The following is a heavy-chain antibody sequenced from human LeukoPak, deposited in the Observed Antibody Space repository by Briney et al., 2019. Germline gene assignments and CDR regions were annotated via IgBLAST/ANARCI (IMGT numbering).Heavy chain of an antibody. V-gene: IGHV1-8*03. J-gene: IGHJ6*04. CDR2: MNHNSGST. D-gene: IGHD2-21*01. Sequence: ASLRDSCQACVYTLTSYVINWVRQAAGQTLEWMGWMNHNSGSTGYAQKCQGRVTITRDTSISTAYVELSSLRSEDTAVYYCASGGVLLGVRHVWGEGTAVTVSS. CDR3: ASGGVLLGVRHV. CDR1: VYTLTSYV.